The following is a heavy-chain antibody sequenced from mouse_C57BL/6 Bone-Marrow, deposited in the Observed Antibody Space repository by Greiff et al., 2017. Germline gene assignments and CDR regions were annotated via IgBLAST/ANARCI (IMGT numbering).Heavy chain of an antibody. D-gene: IGHD3-3*01. J-gene: IGHJ3*01. Sequence: QVQLQQPGAELVKPGASVKMSCKASGYTFTSYWITWVKQRPGQGLEWIGDIYPGSGSTNYNEKFKSKATLTVDPSSSTAYMQLSSLTSEVSAVYYVARDIDNCCDDWFAYWCQGTLVTVSA. CDR3: ARDIDNCCDDWFAY. V-gene: IGHV1-55*01. CDR2: IYPGSGST. CDR1: GYTFTSYW.